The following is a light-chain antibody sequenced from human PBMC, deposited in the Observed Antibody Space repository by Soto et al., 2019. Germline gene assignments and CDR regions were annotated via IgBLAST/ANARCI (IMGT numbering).Light chain of an antibody. Sequence: DFQLTQSPSTLSASVGDRVTITCRASRSLSGWLAWYQQKPGKAPKLLIYEVSTLETGVPSRFSGSGSGTEFTLTINSLPPDDSATYYCQQYFGPWTFGQGNKVEI. CDR3: QQYFGPWT. CDR1: RSLSGW. J-gene: IGKJ1*01. CDR2: EVS. V-gene: IGKV1-5*03.